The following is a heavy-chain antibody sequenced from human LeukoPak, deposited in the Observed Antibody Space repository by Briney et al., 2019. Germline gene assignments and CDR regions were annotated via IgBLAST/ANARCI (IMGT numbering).Heavy chain of an antibody. V-gene: IGHV1-2*02. Sequence: EASVKVSCKASGYAFTDYYMHWVRQAPGQGLEWMGWITPNSGATKYAQKFRGRVSMTRDTSINTAYMELSRLRSDDTAIYYCARVSRFYYDSSGDFDYWGQGTLVTVSS. CDR1: GYAFTDYY. D-gene: IGHD3-22*01. J-gene: IGHJ4*02. CDR3: ARVSRFYYDSSGDFDY. CDR2: ITPNSGAT.